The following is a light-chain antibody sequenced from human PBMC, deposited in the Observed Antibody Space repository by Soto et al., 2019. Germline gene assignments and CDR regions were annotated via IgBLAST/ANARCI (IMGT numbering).Light chain of an antibody. J-gene: IGKJ4*01. CDR3: QQYASSPLT. CDR1: QSVRSNY. Sequence: EIVLTQSPGTLSLSSGERATLSCRASQSVRSNYLAWYQHKPGQAPRLLIYGASSRATGIPDRFGGSGSGTDFTLTISRLEPEDCAVYYCQQYASSPLTFGGGTKVEIK. V-gene: IGKV3-20*01. CDR2: GAS.